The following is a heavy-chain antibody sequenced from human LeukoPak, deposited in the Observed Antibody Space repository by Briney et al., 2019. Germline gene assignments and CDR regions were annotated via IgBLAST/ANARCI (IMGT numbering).Heavy chain of an antibody. J-gene: IGHJ6*02. Sequence: GGSLRLSCAASEFSFSSYAMSWVRQAPGKGLEWVSAISGSGGSTYYADSVKGRFTISRDNSKNTLYLQMNSLRAEDTAVYYCAKLGDYDFWSGYYSYYYYGMDVWGQGTTVTVSS. CDR2: ISGSGGST. D-gene: IGHD3-3*01. V-gene: IGHV3-23*01. CDR1: EFSFSSYA. CDR3: AKLGDYDFWSGYYSYYYYGMDV.